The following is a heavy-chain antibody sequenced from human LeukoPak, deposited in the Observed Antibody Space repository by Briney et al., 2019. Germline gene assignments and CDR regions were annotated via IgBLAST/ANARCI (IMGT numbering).Heavy chain of an antibody. J-gene: IGHJ4*02. CDR3: AKASRSFSSGWYSPDY. CDR1: GFTFSSYA. D-gene: IGHD6-19*01. V-gene: IGHV3-23*01. CDR2: ISGSGGST. Sequence: GGSLRLSCAASGFTFSSYAVSWVRQAPGKGLEWVSAISGSGGSTYYADSVRGRSTISRDNSKNTLYLQMNSLRAEDTAVYYCAKASRSFSSGWYSPDYWGQGTLVTVSS.